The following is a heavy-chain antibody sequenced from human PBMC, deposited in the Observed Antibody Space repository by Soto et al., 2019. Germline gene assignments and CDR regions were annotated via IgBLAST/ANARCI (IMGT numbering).Heavy chain of an antibody. J-gene: IGHJ4*02. CDR2: INAGNGNT. CDR1: GYTFTSYA. CDR3: ARVTVGEGGYFDY. D-gene: IGHD1-26*01. Sequence: QVQLVQSGAEVKKPGASVKVSCKASGYTFTSYAMHWVRQAPGQRLEWMGWINAGNGNTKYSQKFQGRVTITRDTCASTAYMELSSLRSEDTAVYYCARVTVGEGGYFDYWGQGTLVTVSS. V-gene: IGHV1-3*01.